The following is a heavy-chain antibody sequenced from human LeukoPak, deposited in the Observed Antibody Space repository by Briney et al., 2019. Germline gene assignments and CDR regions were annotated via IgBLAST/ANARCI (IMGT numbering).Heavy chain of an antibody. CDR3: ATSAWGYAFDI. CDR1: GGSMRNYY. CDR2: IHYSGST. D-gene: IGHD3-16*01. J-gene: IGHJ3*02. V-gene: IGHV4-59*12. Sequence: SETLSLTCSVSGGSMRNYYWSWIWQPPGKGLEWIGYIHYSGSTNYNPSLKSRVTTSLDTSKNQFSLKLSSVTAADTAMYFCATSAWGYAFDIWGQGTMDTVSS.